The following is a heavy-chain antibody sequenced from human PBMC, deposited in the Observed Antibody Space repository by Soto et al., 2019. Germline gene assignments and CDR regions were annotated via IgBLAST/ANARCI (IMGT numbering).Heavy chain of an antibody. CDR2: INHSGST. CDR3: ARDMNGMDV. Sequence: SETLSLTCAVYGGSFSGYYWSWIRQPPGKGLEWIGEINHSGSTNYNPSLKSRVTISVDTSKNQFSLKLSSVTAADTAVYYCARDMNGMDVWGQGTTVTVSS. CDR1: GGSFSGYY. V-gene: IGHV4-34*01. J-gene: IGHJ6*02.